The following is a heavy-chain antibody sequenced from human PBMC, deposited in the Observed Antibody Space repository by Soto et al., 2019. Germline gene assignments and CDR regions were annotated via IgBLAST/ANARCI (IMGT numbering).Heavy chain of an antibody. V-gene: IGHV3-48*02. CDR1: GFTFSRNS. CDR3: ASWPDAADY. D-gene: IGHD6-25*01. J-gene: IGHJ4*02. Sequence: GGSLRLSCAASGFTFSRNSMNWVRQAPGKGLEWVSYISSDSSSIYYADSVKGRFTISRDNAKNSLYLQMNSLRDEDTAVYYCASWPDAADYWGQGTPVTVSS. CDR2: ISSDSSSI.